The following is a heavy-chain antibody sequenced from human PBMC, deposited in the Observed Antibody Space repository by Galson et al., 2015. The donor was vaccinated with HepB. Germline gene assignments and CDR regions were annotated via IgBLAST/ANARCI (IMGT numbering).Heavy chain of an antibody. J-gene: IGHJ4*02. V-gene: IGHV3-30-3*01. D-gene: IGHD2-2*01. Sequence: SLRLSCAASGFTFSSYAMHWVRQAPGKGLEWVAVISYDGSNKYYADSVKGRFTISRDNSKNTLYLQMNSLRAEDTAVYYCARAADCSSTSCYVFIGQNYFDYWGQGTLVTVSS. CDR3: ARAADCSSTSCYVFIGQNYFDY. CDR1: GFTFSSYA. CDR2: ISYDGSNK.